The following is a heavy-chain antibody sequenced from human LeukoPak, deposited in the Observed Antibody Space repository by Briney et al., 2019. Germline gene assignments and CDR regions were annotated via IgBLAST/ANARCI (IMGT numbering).Heavy chain of an antibody. Sequence: GGSLRLSCAVSGFTFSNYDMHWVRQAPGKGLEWVSAISSSSSYIYYADSIKGRFTISRDNAENSLYLQMNSLRAVDTAVYFCARGEEKATITALDSWGQGTLVTVSS. CDR3: ARGEEKATITALDS. D-gene: IGHD5-24*01. CDR2: ISSSSSYI. CDR1: GFTFSNYD. J-gene: IGHJ4*02. V-gene: IGHV3-21*01.